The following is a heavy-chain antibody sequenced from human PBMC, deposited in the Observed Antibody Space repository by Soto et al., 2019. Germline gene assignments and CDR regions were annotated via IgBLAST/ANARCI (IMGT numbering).Heavy chain of an antibody. D-gene: IGHD3-9*01. CDR3: ARGPTYYDILTGYSPPPYYYYYMDV. CDR1: GYTFTSYG. V-gene: IGHV1-18*01. CDR2: ISAYNGNT. Sequence: QVQLVQSGAEVKKPGASVKVSCKASGYTFTSYGISWVRQAPGQGLEWMGWISAYNGNTNYAQKLQGRVTMTTDTTTSTAYMEVRSLRSDDTAVYYCARGPTYYDILTGYSPPPYYYYYMDVWGKGTTVTVSS. J-gene: IGHJ6*03.